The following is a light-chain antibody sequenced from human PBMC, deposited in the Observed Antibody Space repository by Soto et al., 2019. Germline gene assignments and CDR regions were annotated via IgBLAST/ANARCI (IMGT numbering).Light chain of an antibody. CDR1: SGDVGDGDF. V-gene: IGLV2-14*01. CDR3: CSYTRSYTWV. J-gene: IGLJ3*02. Sequence: QSALTQPASVSGSPRQSITISCTGTSGDVGDGDFVSWYQQRPGNAPKLMIYKVSNRPSGVSNRFSGSKSGNTASLTISGLQAEDEADYYCCSYTRSYTWVFGGGTKLTVL. CDR2: KVS.